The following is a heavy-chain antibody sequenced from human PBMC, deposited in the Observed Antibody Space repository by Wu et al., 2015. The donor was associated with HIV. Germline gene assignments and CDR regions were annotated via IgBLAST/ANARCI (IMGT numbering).Heavy chain of an antibody. CDR1: GGTFSSRA. CDR2: LIPMYGTA. V-gene: IGHV1-69*13. J-gene: IGHJ4*02. Sequence: QVHLVQSGADVKNPGSSVKVSCKASGGTFSSRAISWVRQAPGQGLEWMGRLIPMYGTADYAHKFQGRVTITADVSTSTAYMDVSSLRSDDTAVYYCAGGGGRTSMDPFDFWGQGTLVTVSS. CDR3: AGGGGRTSMDPFDF. D-gene: IGHD5-18*01.